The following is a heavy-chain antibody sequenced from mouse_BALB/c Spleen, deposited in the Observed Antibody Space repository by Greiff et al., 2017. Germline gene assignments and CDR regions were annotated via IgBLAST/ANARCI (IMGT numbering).Heavy chain of an antibody. D-gene: IGHD1-1*01. CDR3: ARYGTSGY. CDR1: GYSFTSYY. Sequence: VQLQQSGPELMKPGASVKISCKASGYSFTSYYMHWVKQSHGKSLEWIGYIDPFNGGTSYNQKFKGKATLTVDKSSSTAYMHLSSLTSEDSAVYYCARYGTSGYWGQGTTLTVSS. J-gene: IGHJ2*01. CDR2: IDPFNGGT. V-gene: IGHV1S135*01.